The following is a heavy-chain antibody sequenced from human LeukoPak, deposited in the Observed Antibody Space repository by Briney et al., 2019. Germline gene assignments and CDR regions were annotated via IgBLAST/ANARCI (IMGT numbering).Heavy chain of an antibody. V-gene: IGHV3-23*01. CDR2: ISGSGGST. Sequence: KPGGSLRLSCAASGFTLSSHAMSWVRQAPGKGLEWVSAISGSGGSTYYADPVKGRFTISRDNAKNTLYLQMNSLRAEDTAVYYCAKDSFKAVAGSFDYWGQGTLVTVSS. D-gene: IGHD6-19*01. J-gene: IGHJ4*02. CDR3: AKDSFKAVAGSFDY. CDR1: GFTLSSHA.